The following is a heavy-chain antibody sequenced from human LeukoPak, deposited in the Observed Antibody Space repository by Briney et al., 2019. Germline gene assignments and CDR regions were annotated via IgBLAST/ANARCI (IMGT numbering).Heavy chain of an antibody. J-gene: IGHJ3*02. D-gene: IGHD3-22*01. CDR2: IYYSGST. V-gene: IGHV4-31*03. Sequence: SETLSLTCTVSGGSISSGGYYWSWIRQHPGKGLEWIGYIYYSGSTHYNPSLKSRVTISVDTSKNQFSLKLSSVTAADTAVYYCARTTGGITMIVVAKRNGAFDIWGQGTMVTVSS. CDR1: GGSISSGGYY. CDR3: ARTTGGITMIVVAKRNGAFDI.